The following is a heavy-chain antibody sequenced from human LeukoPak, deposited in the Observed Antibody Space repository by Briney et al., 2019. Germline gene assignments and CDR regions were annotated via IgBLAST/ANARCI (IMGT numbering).Heavy chain of an antibody. D-gene: IGHD3-22*01. J-gene: IGHJ4*02. CDR2: ISSSSSYI. CDR1: GFTFSSYS. V-gene: IGHV3-21*01. CDR3: ASLDPNYYDSSGYYPFDY. Sequence: GGSLRLSCAASGFTFSSYSMNWVRQAPGKGLEWVSSISSSSSYIYYADSVKGRFTISRGNAKNSLYLQMNSLRAEDTAVYYCASLDPNYYDSSGYYPFDYWGQGTLVTVSS.